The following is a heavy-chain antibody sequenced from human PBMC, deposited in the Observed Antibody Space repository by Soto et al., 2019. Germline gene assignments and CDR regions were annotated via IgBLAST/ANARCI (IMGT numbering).Heavy chain of an antibody. V-gene: IGHV1-69*04. D-gene: IGHD2-2*01. CDR1: GGTFSSYT. Sequence: GASVKVSCKASGGTFSSYTISWVRQAPGQGLELMGRIIPIRGIANYAQKFQGRVTITADKSTSTAHMELSSLRSEDTAVYYCARDPPYYCSSTSCYAVEYRGQGTLVTVAS. CDR3: ARDPPYYCSSTSCYAVEY. J-gene: IGHJ4*02. CDR2: IIPIRGIA.